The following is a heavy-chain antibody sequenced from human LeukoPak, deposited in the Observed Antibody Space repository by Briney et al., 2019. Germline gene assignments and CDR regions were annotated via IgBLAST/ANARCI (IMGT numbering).Heavy chain of an antibody. CDR1: GFTFDDYG. Sequence: GGSLRLSCAASGFTFDDYGMSWVRQAPGKGLEWVSGINWNGGSTGYADSVKGRFTISRDNAKNSLYLQMNSLRAEDTALYYCARYGDYNFGSYAFDIWGRGTMVTVSS. CDR3: ARYGDYNFGSYAFDI. V-gene: IGHV3-20*04. CDR2: INWNGGST. J-gene: IGHJ3*02. D-gene: IGHD4-17*01.